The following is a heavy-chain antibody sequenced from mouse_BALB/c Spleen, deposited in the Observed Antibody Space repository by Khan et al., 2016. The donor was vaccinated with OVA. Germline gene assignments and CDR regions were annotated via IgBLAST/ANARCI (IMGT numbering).Heavy chain of an antibody. CDR2: ISTDSVNT. V-gene: IGHV1S137*01. CDR1: GYTFTDYS. J-gene: IGHJ2*01. Sequence: QMQLEESGPELVRPGVSVKISCKGSGYTFTDYSMHWVKQSHAKSLEWIGVISTDSVNTNYNQKFKGKATLTVDKSSSTAYMELARMTSEDSAIYYGAIRDYLDYWGQGTTLTVSS. CDR3: AIRDYLDY.